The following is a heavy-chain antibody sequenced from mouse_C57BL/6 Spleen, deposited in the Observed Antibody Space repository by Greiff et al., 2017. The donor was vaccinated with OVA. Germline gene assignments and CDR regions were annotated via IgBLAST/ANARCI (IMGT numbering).Heavy chain of an antibody. J-gene: IGHJ4*01. D-gene: IGHD2-3*01. CDR2: IDPETGGT. V-gene: IGHV1-15*01. Sequence: VQLQQSGAELVRPGASVTLSCKASGYTFTDYEMHWVKQTPVHGLEWIGAIDPETGGTAYNQKFKGKAILTAAKSSSTAYMELRSLTSGDSAVYYCTRSRDGYYVRYAMDYWGQGTSVTVSS. CDR3: TRSRDGYYVRYAMDY. CDR1: GYTFTDYE.